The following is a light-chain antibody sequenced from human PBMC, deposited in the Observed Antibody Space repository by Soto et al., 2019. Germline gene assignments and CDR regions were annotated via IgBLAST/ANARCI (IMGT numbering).Light chain of an antibody. CDR3: QQSYSTPWT. J-gene: IGKJ1*01. Sequence: DIQMTQSPSSLSASVGDRVTITCRASQSISSYLNWYQQKPGKAPKLLIYAASSLQSGVPSRFSGSGPGTHFTLTISSPQPEDFAPYYCQQSYSTPWTFGQGTKVEIK. CDR2: AAS. V-gene: IGKV1-39*01. CDR1: QSISSY.